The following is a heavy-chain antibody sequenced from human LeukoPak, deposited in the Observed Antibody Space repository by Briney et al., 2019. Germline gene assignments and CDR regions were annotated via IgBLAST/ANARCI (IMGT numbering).Heavy chain of an antibody. D-gene: IGHD1-1*01. J-gene: IGHJ6*03. CDR1: GGSISSYY. CDR2: IYYSGST. Sequence: PSETLSLTCTVSGGSISSYYWSWIRQPPGKGLEWIGYIYYSGSTNYNPSLKSRVTISVDTSKNQFSLKLSSVTAADTAVYYCAREAGTLPTLPGYYYYMDVWGKGTTVTVSS. CDR3: AREAGTLPTLPGYYYYMDV. V-gene: IGHV4-59*01.